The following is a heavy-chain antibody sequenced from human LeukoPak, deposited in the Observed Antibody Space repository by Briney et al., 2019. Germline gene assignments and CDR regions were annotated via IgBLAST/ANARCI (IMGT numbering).Heavy chain of an antibody. CDR3: ATQPLYCSSTSCYVDY. CDR2: IYYSGST. CDR1: GGSINNSY. D-gene: IGHD2-2*01. V-gene: IGHV4-59*12. J-gene: IGHJ4*02. Sequence: SETLSLTCTVSGGSINNSYWTWIRQPPGKGLEWIGHIYYSGSTNYSPSLKSRVTISVDTSKNQFSLKLSSVTAADTAVYYCATQPLYCSSTSCYVDYWGQGTLVTVSS.